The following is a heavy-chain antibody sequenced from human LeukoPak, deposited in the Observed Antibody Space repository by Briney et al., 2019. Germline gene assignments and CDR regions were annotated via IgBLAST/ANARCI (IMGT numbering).Heavy chain of an antibody. Sequence: ASVKVSCKASGYTFTSYDINWVRQATGQGLEWMGWMNPNSGNTGYAQKFQGRVTMTRNTSISTAYMELSSLRSDDTAVYYCARDYYDSSGLGDYWGQGTLVTVSS. J-gene: IGHJ4*02. CDR3: ARDYYDSSGLGDY. V-gene: IGHV1-8*01. CDR2: MNPNSGNT. D-gene: IGHD3-22*01. CDR1: GYTFTSYD.